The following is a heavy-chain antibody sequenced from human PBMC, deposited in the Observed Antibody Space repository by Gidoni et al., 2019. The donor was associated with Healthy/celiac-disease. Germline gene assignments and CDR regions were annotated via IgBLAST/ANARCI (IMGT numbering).Heavy chain of an antibody. J-gene: IGHJ4*02. CDR1: GGSISSSSYY. Sequence: QLQLQESGQGLVKPSATLSLTCTVSGGSISSSSYYWGWIRQPPGKGLEWIGSSYYSGRTYYNPSLKSRVTISVDTSKNQFSLKLSSVTAADTAVYYCARDSAAGTNYWGQGTLVTVSS. CDR3: ARDSAAGTNY. CDR2: SYYSGRT. V-gene: IGHV4-39*02. D-gene: IGHD6-13*01.